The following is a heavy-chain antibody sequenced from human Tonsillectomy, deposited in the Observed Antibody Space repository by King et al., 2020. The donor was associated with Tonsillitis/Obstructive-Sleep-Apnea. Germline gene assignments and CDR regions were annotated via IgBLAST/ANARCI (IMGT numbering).Heavy chain of an antibody. J-gene: IGHJ4*02. CDR1: GSTFSSYA. CDR2: ISGTDGGT. V-gene: IGHV3-23*04. Sequence: VQLVESGGGLVQPGGSLRLSCAASGSTFSSYAMSWVRQAPGKGLEWVSAISGTDGGTYYADSVKGRFTISRENSKNTLYLQMNSLRAEDTAIYYCAKDHYDFWSGYYTGDNYWGQGTLVTVSS. D-gene: IGHD3-3*01. CDR3: AKDHYDFWSGYYTGDNY.